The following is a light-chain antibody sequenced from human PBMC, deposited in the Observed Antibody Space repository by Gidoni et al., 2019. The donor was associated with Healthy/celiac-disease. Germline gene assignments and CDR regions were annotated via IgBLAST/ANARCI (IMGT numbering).Light chain of an antibody. CDR1: QSVSSSY. V-gene: IGKV3-20*01. Sequence: ELVLTQSPGTLSWSPGERATLSCSASQSVSSSYLAWYQQKPGQAPRLLLYGAPSRATGIPDRFSGRGSGTDFTLTISRLEPEDFAVYYCQQYGSSPPWTFGQGTKVEIK. J-gene: IGKJ1*01. CDR3: QQYGSSPPWT. CDR2: GAP.